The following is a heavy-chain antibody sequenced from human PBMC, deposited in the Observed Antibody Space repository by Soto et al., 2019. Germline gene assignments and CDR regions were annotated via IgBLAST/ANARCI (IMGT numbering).Heavy chain of an antibody. CDR2: IYYSGST. CDR3: ARDGQTYYMDV. J-gene: IGHJ6*03. V-gene: IGHV4-31*03. CDR1: GVSISSGGYY. Sequence: PSETLSLTCTVSGVSISSGGYYWSWIRQRPGKGLEWIGYIYYSGSTYYNPSLKSRVTISVDTSKNQFSLKLSSVTAADTAVYYCARDGQTYYMDVWGKGTTVTVSS.